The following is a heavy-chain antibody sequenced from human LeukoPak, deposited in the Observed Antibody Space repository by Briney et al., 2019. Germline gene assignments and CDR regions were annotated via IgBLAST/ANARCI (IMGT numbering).Heavy chain of an antibody. CDR3: AKELWSDY. Sequence: GRSLRLSCAASGFTFSSYGMHWVRQAPGKGLEWVAVISYDGSNKYYADSVKGRFTISRDNSKNTLYLQMNSLRAEDTAVYHCAKELWSDYWGQGTLVTVSS. CDR1: GFTFSSYG. V-gene: IGHV3-30*18. D-gene: IGHD5-18*01. J-gene: IGHJ4*02. CDR2: ISYDGSNK.